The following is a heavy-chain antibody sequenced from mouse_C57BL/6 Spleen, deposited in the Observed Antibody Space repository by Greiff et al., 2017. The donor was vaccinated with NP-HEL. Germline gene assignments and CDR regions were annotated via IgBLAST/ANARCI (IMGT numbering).Heavy chain of an antibody. CDR1: GYTFTGYW. V-gene: IGHV1-9*01. J-gene: IGHJ3*01. Sequence: QVQLQQSGAELMKPGASVKLSCKATGYTFTGYWIEWVKQRPGHGLEWIGEILPGSGSTNYNEKFKGKATFTADTSSNTAYMQLSSLPTEDSAIYYCARGAITTVVAPFAYWGQGTLVTVSA. CDR3: ARGAITTVVAPFAY. D-gene: IGHD1-1*01. CDR2: ILPGSGST.